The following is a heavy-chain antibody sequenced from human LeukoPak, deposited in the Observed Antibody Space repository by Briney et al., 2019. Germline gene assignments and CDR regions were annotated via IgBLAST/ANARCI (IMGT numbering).Heavy chain of an antibody. D-gene: IGHD4-17*01. Sequence: KPSETLSLTCTVSGGSISSYYWGWIRQPPGKGLEWIGSIYYSGSTYYNPSLKSRVTISVDTSKNQFSLKLSSVTAADTAVYYCASLMTTVTTFDYWGQGTLVTVSS. CDR3: ASLMTTVTTFDY. J-gene: IGHJ4*02. CDR1: GGSISSYY. CDR2: IYYSGST. V-gene: IGHV4-39*01.